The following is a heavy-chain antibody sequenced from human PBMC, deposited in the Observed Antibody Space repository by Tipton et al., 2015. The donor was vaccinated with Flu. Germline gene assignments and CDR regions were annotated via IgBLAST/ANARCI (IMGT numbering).Heavy chain of an antibody. CDR3: ARIAAAGTGYFDY. D-gene: IGHD6-13*01. CDR2: SHFTGGT. CDR1: GGSISSSLYY. V-gene: IGHV4-39*07. Sequence: TLSLTCTVSGGSISSSLYYWGWIRQPPGKELEWIGSSHFTGGTSYNPSLKSRVTISEDTSKNQFSLKLRSVTAADTAVYYCARIAAAGTGYFDYWGQGTRVTVSS. J-gene: IGHJ4*02.